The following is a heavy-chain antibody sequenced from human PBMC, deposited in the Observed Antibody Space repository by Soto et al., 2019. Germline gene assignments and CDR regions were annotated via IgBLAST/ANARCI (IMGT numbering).Heavy chain of an antibody. CDR3: ARENNVLPGGYFDY. D-gene: IGHD3-10*01. V-gene: IGHV4-30-2*01. J-gene: IGHJ4*02. CDR1: GGSISSGGYS. CDR2: IYHSGST. Sequence: QLQLQESGSGLVKPSQTLSLTCAVSGGSISSGGYSWSWIRQPPGKGLEWIGYIYHSGSTYYNPSLKSRVTTSVDRYKNQFSLKLSSVTAADTAVYYCARENNVLPGGYFDYWGQGTLVTVSS.